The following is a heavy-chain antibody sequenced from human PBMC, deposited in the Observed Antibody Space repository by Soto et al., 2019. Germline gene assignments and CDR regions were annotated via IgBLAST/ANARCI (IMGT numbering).Heavy chain of an antibody. V-gene: IGHV3-30-3*01. CDR2: ISYDRSNK. Sequence: GGSLRLSCAASGFTFTTYAMHWVRQAPGKGLEWVAVISYDRSNKYYADSVKGRFTISRDNSKNTLYLQMNSLRTEDTAVYYCAREREVAYYFDSWGQGTLVTVYS. CDR3: AREREVAYYFDS. D-gene: IGHD2-15*01. CDR1: GFTFTTYA. J-gene: IGHJ4*02.